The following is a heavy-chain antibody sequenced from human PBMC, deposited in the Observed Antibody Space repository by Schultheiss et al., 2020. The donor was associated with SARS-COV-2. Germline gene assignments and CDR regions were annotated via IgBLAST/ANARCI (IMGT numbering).Heavy chain of an antibody. CDR1: GGSMRTNW. Sequence: SETLSLNCTVSGGSMRTNWWTWIRQPPGKAPEWIGYIYYTGHTSYNPSPSLKGRVTLSVDTSRNQFSLKLSSVTAADTAVYYCARHPPDYSRRPFDYWGQGTLVTVSS. CDR2: IYYTGHT. CDR3: ARHPPDYSRRPFDY. D-gene: IGHD4-11*01. J-gene: IGHJ4*02. V-gene: IGHV4-59*08.